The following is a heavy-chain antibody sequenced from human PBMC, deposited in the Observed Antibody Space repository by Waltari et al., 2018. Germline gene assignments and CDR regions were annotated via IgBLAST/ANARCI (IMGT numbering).Heavy chain of an antibody. D-gene: IGHD6-19*01. J-gene: IGHJ4*02. V-gene: IGHV3-23*01. CDR3: AKDSSGWSTPRFDY. CDR1: GFTFSSYA. CDR2: ISGSGGST. Sequence: CAASGFTFSSYAMSWVRQAPGKGLEWVSAISGSGGSTYYADSVKGRFTISRDNSKNTLYLQMNSLRAEDTAVYYCAKDSSGWSTPRFDYWGQGTLVTVSS.